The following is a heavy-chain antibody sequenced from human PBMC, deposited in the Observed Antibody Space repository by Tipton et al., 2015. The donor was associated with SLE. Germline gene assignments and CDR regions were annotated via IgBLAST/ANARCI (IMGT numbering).Heavy chain of an antibody. CDR3: ARVLVALLDL. CDR1: GGSFSGYY. CDR2: INHSGST. J-gene: IGHJ2*01. Sequence: TLSLTCTVSGGSFSGYYWSWIRQPPGKGLEWIGEINHSGSTNYNPSLKSRVTISVDTSKNQFSLKLSSVTAADTAVYYCARVLVALLDLWGRGTLVTVSS. V-gene: IGHV4-34*01. D-gene: IGHD2-15*01.